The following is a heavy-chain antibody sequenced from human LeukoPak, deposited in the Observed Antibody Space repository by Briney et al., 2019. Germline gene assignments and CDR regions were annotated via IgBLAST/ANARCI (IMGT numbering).Heavy chain of an antibody. D-gene: IGHD2-15*01. Sequence: SETLSLTCTVSGDSMNNYYWSWIRHPAGMGLEWIERIYTSGSTICNASCKSRVTMSVETRQNQISLELSSVTAADTAVYYCARLSYVVGATGTQYGWLDPWGRGTLVTVSS. CDR2: IYTSGST. CDR1: GDSMNNYY. J-gene: IGHJ5*02. CDR3: ARLSYVVGATGTQYGWLDP. V-gene: IGHV4-4*07.